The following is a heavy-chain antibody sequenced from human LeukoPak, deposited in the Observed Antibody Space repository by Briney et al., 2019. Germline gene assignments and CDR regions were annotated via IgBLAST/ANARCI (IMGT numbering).Heavy chain of an antibody. CDR3: ARVGVGTVAGNYFDD. D-gene: IGHD6-19*01. V-gene: IGHV3-53*04. CDR1: GFTVSSSY. Sequence: GGSLRLSCTASGFTVSSSYMTWVRQAPGKGLDWVSLIYGGGDIFYSDSVKGRFTISRHNSENTLYLQMDNLRPEDTAVYYCARVGVGTVAGNYFDDWGQGTLVTVSS. J-gene: IGHJ4*02. CDR2: IYGGGDI.